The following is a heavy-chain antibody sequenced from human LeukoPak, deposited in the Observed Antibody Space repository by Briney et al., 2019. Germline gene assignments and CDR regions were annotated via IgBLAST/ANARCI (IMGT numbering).Heavy chain of an antibody. CDR2: ISYDGSNK. J-gene: IGHJ3*02. CDR3: TMGIVVYDAFDI. D-gene: IGHD1-26*01. Sequence: GGSLRLSCAASGFTFSSYAMHWVRQAPGKGLEWVAVISYDGSNKYYADSVKGRFTISRDNSKNTLYLQMNSLRAEDTAVYYATMGIVVYDAFDIWGQGTMVTVSS. CDR1: GFTFSSYA. V-gene: IGHV3-30-3*01.